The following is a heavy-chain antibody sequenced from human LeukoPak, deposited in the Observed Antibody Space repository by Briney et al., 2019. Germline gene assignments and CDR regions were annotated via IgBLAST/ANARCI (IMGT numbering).Heavy chain of an antibody. D-gene: IGHD6-19*01. CDR3: VRAVAATRIDF. V-gene: IGHV4-59*01. CDR1: GGSISSYY. Sequence: LETLSLTCTVSGGSISSYYWSWIRQPPGKGLEWIGYIYYSGSTNYNPSLKSRVTISVDTSKNQFSLKVSSVTAADTAVYYCVRAVAATRIDFWGQGTLVTVSS. CDR2: IYYSGST. J-gene: IGHJ4*02.